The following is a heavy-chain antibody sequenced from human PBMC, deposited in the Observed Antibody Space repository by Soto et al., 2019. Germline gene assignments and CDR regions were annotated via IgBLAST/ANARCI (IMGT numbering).Heavy chain of an antibody. CDR2: ISTYNGNT. CDR1: GYTFTYYG. CDR3: AREEGISDWHAFDY. J-gene: IGHJ4*02. Sequence: GASVKVSCKASGYTFTYYGISWVRQAPGQGLEWMGWISTYNGNTIYAQKIQGRVTMTTDTSTSTAYVELRSLRSDDTAVYYCAREEGISDWHAFDYWGQGTLVTVSS. D-gene: IGHD6-19*01. V-gene: IGHV1-18*04.